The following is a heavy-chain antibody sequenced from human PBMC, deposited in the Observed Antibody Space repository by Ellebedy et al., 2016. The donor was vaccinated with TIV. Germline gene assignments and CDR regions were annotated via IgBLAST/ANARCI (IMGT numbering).Heavy chain of an antibody. CDR3: TRGGNWFDH. CDR1: GYSFTNYW. V-gene: IGHV5-51*01. J-gene: IGHJ5*02. Sequence: GESLKISCTASGYSFTNYWIGWVRQMPGKGLEWMGFISPADSDTSYSPSFQGQVTISADKSNSTAYLHWSSLKASDTAMYYCTRGGNWFDHWGQGTLVTVSS. CDR2: ISPADSDT.